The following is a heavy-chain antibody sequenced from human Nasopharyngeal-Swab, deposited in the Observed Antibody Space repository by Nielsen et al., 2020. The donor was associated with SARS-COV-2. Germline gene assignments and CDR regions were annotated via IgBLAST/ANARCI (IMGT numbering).Heavy chain of an antibody. Sequence: SETLSLTCTVSGGSISSSSYYWGWIRQPPGKGLEWIGSIYYSGSTYYNPSLKSRVTISVDTSKNQFSLKLSSMTAADTAVYYCARHRPVWFGELPYYYYYYMDVWGKGTTVTVSS. CDR2: IYYSGST. D-gene: IGHD3-10*01. J-gene: IGHJ6*03. CDR3: ARHRPVWFGELPYYYYYYMDV. V-gene: IGHV4-39*01. CDR1: GGSISSSSYY.